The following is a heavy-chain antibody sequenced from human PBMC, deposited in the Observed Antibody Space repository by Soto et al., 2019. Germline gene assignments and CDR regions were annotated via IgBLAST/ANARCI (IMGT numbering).Heavy chain of an antibody. CDR1: GFTVSSNY. Sequence: EVQLVESGGGLVQPGGSLRLSCAASGFTVSSNYMSWVRQAPGKGLEWVSVIYSGGSTYYADSVKGRFTISRDNSKNTLYLQMNSLRAEDTAVYYCARAPRRPAGYYCCYMDVWGKGTTVTVSS. CDR3: ARAPRRPAGYYCCYMDV. CDR2: IYSGGST. V-gene: IGHV3-66*01. J-gene: IGHJ6*03.